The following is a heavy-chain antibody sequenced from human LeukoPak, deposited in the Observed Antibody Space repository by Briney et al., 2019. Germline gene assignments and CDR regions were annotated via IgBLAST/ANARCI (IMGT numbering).Heavy chain of an antibody. CDR2: INHSGST. CDR3: ARHAARGGPADV. V-gene: IGHV4-34*01. Sequence: SETLSLTCAVYGGSFSDFHWTWIRQPPGKGLEWIGEINHSGSTKYNPSLKSRVTISVDMSKNQFSLKLSSVTAADTAVYYCARHAARGGPADVWGQGTTVTVSS. CDR1: GGSFSDFH. J-gene: IGHJ6*02. D-gene: IGHD3-16*01.